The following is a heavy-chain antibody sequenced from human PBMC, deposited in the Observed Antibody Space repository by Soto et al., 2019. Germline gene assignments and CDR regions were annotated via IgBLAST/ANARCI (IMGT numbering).Heavy chain of an antibody. Sequence: GESLKISCKGSGYSFTSYWIGWVRQMPGKGLEWMGIIYPGDSDTRYSPSFQGQVTTSADKSISTAYLQWSSLKASDTAMYYCARPYDSSGYSLAFDIWGQGTMVTVSS. CDR1: GYSFTSYW. CDR3: ARPYDSSGYSLAFDI. D-gene: IGHD3-22*01. J-gene: IGHJ3*02. V-gene: IGHV5-51*01. CDR2: IYPGDSDT.